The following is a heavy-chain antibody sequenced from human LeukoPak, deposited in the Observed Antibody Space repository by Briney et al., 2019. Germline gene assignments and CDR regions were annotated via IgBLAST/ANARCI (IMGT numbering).Heavy chain of an antibody. CDR3: AKDPVFGYSSSKYYFDY. D-gene: IGHD6-13*01. CDR2: ISGSGGST. Sequence: GGSLRLSCAASGFTFNSYAMSWVRQAPGKRLEWVSGISGSGGSTYYADSVKGRFTISRDNSKNTLYLQMNSLRAEDTALYYCAKDPVFGYSSSKYYFDYWGQGTLVTVSS. J-gene: IGHJ4*02. V-gene: IGHV3-23*01. CDR1: GFTFNSYA.